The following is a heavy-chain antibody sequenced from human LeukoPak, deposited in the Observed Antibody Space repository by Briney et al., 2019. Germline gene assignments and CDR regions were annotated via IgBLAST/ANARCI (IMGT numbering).Heavy chain of an antibody. Sequence: GGSLRLSCAASGFTFSNAWMSWVRQAPGKGLEWVGRIKSKTDGGTTDYAAPVKGRFTISRDDSKNTLYLQMNSLKTEDTAVSYCTTDAGVATIYRDFDYWGQGTLVTVSS. V-gene: IGHV3-15*01. D-gene: IGHD5-12*01. CDR3: TTDAGVATIYRDFDY. J-gene: IGHJ4*02. CDR1: GFTFSNAW. CDR2: IKSKTDGGTT.